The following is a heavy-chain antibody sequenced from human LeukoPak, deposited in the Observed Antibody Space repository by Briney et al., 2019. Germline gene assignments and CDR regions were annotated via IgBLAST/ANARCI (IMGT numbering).Heavy chain of an antibody. CDR2: ISYDGSNK. Sequence: GGSLRLSCAASGFTFSSYGTHWVRQAPGKGLEWVAVISYDGSNKYYADSVKGRFTISRDNSKNTLYLQMNSLRAEDTAVYYCATATSGYWGQGTLVTVSS. D-gene: IGHD1-26*01. CDR1: GFTFSSYG. CDR3: ATATSGY. V-gene: IGHV3-30*03. J-gene: IGHJ4*02.